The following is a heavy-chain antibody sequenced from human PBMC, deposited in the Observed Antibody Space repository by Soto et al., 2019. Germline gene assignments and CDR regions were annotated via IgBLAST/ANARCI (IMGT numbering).Heavy chain of an antibody. CDR1: GFTFRSYD. CDR3: ARDRPGWQDDIVVVPGAIFDY. CDR2: ISSSGDTI. D-gene: IGHD2-2*02. J-gene: IGHJ4*02. V-gene: IGHV3-48*03. Sequence: GGSLRLSCAASGFTFRSYDMNWVRQAPGKGLEWVSYISSSGDTIYNADSVEGRFTISRDNAKNSLYLQMNSLRGEDTAVYYCARDRPGWQDDIVVVPGAIFDYWGQGILVTVSS.